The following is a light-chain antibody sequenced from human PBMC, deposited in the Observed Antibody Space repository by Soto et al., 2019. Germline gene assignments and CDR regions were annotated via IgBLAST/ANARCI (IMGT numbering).Light chain of an antibody. V-gene: IGLV1-51*01. CDR1: SSNIGNNY. CDR3: ATWDGSLPGEV. J-gene: IGLJ2*01. Sequence: QSVLTQPPSASAPPGQRVTISCSGSSSNIGNNYVSWYQQLPGTAPKLLIYDNNKRPSGIPDRFSGSKSGTSGTLEITGLQTGDEADYYCATWDGSLPGEVFGGGTKLTVL. CDR2: DNN.